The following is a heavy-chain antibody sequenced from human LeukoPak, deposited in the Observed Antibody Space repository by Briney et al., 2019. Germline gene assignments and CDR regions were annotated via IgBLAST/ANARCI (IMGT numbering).Heavy chain of an antibody. D-gene: IGHD6-6*01. CDR2: ISYDGSNT. J-gene: IGHJ4*02. CDR3: ARALRRYSSSYDFDY. V-gene: IGHV3-30*03. CDR1: GFTFSSYG. Sequence: GRSLRLSCAASGFTFSSYGMHWVRQAPGKGLEWVALISYDGSNTYYADSVKGRFTISRDNSKNTLYLQMNSLRAEDTAVYYCARALRRYSSSYDFDYWGQGTLVTVSS.